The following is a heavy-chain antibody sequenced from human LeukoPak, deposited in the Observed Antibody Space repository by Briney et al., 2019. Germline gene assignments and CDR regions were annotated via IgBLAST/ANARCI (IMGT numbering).Heavy chain of an antibody. CDR1: GYSFTRYW. J-gene: IGHJ5*02. V-gene: IGHV5-51*01. D-gene: IGHD3-10*01. CDR2: IYPGNYDI. CDR3: ARLWFGESLNWFAP. Sequence: GESLKISCMGSGYSFTRYWIGWVRQMPGKGLEWGGIIYPGNYDIRYSPSFQGQVTISADKSISTVDLQWSNLKASDTAMHYCARLWFGESLNWFAPWGRGTLVTVPS.